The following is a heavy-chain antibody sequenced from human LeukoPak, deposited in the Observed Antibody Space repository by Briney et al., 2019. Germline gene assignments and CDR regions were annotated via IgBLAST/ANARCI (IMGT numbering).Heavy chain of an antibody. D-gene: IGHD3-22*01. CDR3: ARQGYYDSSGLY. CDR2: INHSGST. Sequence: SETLSLTCAVYGGSFSGYYWSWIRQPPGKVLEWIGEINHSGSTNYNPSLKSRVTISVDTSKNQFSLKLSSVTAADTAVYYCARQGYYDSSGLYWGQGTLVTVSS. CDR1: GGSFSGYY. V-gene: IGHV4-34*01. J-gene: IGHJ4*02.